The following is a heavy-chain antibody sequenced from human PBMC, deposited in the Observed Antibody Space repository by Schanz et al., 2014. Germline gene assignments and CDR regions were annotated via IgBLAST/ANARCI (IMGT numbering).Heavy chain of an antibody. Sequence: VRLVESGGGVVQPGRSLRLSCAASGFTFSSYAMSWVRQAPGKGLEWVSLISDSGDTAYYADSVKGRFTISSDNSKSTLYLQMSSLRAEDTAVYYCAKSQGSSFDSWGQGTLVTVSS. J-gene: IGHJ4*02. D-gene: IGHD6-13*01. CDR2: ISDSGDTA. CDR1: GFTFSSYA. V-gene: IGHV3-23*04. CDR3: AKSQGSSFDS.